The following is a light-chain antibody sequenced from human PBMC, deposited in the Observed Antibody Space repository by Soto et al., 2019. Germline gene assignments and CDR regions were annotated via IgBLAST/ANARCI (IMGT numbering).Light chain of an antibody. CDR1: QSIGSW. V-gene: IGKV1-5*03. J-gene: IGKJ1*01. CDR3: QQYDTYRT. CDR2: MAS. Sequence: DIQMTQSPSTLSASVGDRVTITCRASQSIGSWLAWYQQKPGKAPKLLIYMASSLETGVPSRFSGSRSGTEFTLTISSLQPDDFATYYCQQYDTYRTFGQGTKVEIK.